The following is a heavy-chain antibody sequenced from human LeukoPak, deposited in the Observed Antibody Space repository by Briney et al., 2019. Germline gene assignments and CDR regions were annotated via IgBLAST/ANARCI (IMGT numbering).Heavy chain of an antibody. CDR3: ARDLGSGSSSYDL. Sequence: GGSLRLSCAASGFTFSSYWMSWVRQAPGKGLEWVANIKQDGSEKYYVDSVKGRFTISRDNAKNSLYLQMNSLGAEDTAVYYCARDLGSGSSSYDLWGQGTLVTVSS. CDR1: GFTFSSYW. V-gene: IGHV3-7*01. D-gene: IGHD3-22*01. J-gene: IGHJ4*02. CDR2: IKQDGSEK.